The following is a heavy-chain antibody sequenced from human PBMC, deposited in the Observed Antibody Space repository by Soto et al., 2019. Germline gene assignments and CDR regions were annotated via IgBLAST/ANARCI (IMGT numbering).Heavy chain of an antibody. CDR2: IYYSGST. D-gene: IGHD3-3*01. V-gene: IGHV4-30-4*01. CDR3: AREFLEWLVIDY. CDR1: GGSISSGDYY. J-gene: IGHJ4*02. Sequence: SETLSLTCTVSGGSISSGDYYWSWIRQPPGKGLEWIGYIYYSGSTYYNPSLKSRVTISVDTSKNQFSLKLSSVTAADTAVYYCAREFLEWLVIDYRGQGTLVTVS.